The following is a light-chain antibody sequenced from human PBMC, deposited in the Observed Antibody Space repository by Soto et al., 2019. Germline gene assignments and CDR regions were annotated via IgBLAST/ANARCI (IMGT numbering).Light chain of an antibody. J-gene: IGKJ3*01. CDR1: QSISSY. Sequence: DIQMTQSPSSLSASVGDRVTITCRASQSISSYLNWYQQKPGKAPKLLIYAASSLQSGVPSRFSGSGSGTDFTLTISSLQPEDFATYYCPELQYPFTFGPGTKVDIK. V-gene: IGKV1-39*01. CDR3: PELQYPFT. CDR2: AAS.